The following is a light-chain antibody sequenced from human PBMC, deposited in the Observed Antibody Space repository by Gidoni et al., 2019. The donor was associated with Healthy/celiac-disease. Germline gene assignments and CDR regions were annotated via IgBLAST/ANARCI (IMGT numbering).Light chain of an antibody. CDR1: SLRSYY. J-gene: IGLJ2*01. Sequence: SSELTQDPAVSLALGQTVRITCQGDSLRSYYASWYQQKPGQATVLVIYGKNNRTSGIPDRCSGSSAGNTASLTITGAQAEDEADYYCNSRDSSGNHNHVVFGGGTKLTVL. V-gene: IGLV3-19*01. CDR2: GKN. CDR3: NSRDSSGNHNHVV.